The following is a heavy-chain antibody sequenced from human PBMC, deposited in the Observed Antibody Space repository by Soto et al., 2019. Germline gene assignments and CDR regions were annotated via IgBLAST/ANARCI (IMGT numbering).Heavy chain of an antibody. CDR1: GFNGSTKY. CDR3: ARDPWAADY. D-gene: IGHD3-16*01. J-gene: IGHJ4*02. V-gene: IGHV3-66*01. Sequence: VGFLRLSCAASGFNGSTKYMSWVRQAPGKGLEWVSVIYSGGSTFYADSVRGRFTISRDNSKNTVNLQMNSLRAEDTAVYYCARDPWAADYWGQGTLVTVSS. CDR2: IYSGGST.